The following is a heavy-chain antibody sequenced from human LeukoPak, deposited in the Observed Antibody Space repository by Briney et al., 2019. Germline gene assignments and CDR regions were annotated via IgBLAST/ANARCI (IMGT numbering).Heavy chain of an antibody. CDR3: ARASTTVPNLLDH. CDR2: INWNGGRT. CDR1: GFTFDDYG. D-gene: IGHD4-17*01. Sequence: GGSLRLSCAASGFTFDDYGMSWVRQAPGKGLEWVSVINWNGGRTGYADSVKGRFTISRDNAKNSLYVQMNSLRAEDTAVYYCARASTTVPNLLDHWGRGTLVTVSS. V-gene: IGHV3-20*04. J-gene: IGHJ4*02.